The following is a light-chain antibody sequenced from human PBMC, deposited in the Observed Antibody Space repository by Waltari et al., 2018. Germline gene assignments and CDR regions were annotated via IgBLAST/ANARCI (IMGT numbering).Light chain of an antibody. CDR2: AAS. CDR1: QGISNW. Sequence: DIQMTQSPSSLSASVGDRVTITCQASQGISNWLAWYQQKPGKAPKLLIYAASSLQSGVPSRLSGSESGTEVTLTFSSLQPEDFATYYCQQHNSDPLTFGGGTKVEIK. J-gene: IGKJ4*01. CDR3: QQHNSDPLT. V-gene: IGKV1-12*01.